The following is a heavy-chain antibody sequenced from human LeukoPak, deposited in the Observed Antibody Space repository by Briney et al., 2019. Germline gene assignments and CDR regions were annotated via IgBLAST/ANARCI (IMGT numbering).Heavy chain of an antibody. CDR2: INHSGST. Sequence: SETLSLTCAVYGGSFSGYYWSWIRQPPGKGLEWIGEINHSGSTNYNPSLKSRVTISVDTSKNQFSLKLSSVTAADTAVYYCARARRKSITIFGVAPADGGRGYYYGMDVWGQGTTVTVSS. V-gene: IGHV4-34*01. J-gene: IGHJ6*02. CDR3: ARARRKSITIFGVAPADGGRGYYYGMDV. CDR1: GGSFSGYY. D-gene: IGHD3-3*01.